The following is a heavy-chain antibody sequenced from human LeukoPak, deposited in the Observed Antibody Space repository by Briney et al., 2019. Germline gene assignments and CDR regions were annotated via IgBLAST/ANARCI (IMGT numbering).Heavy chain of an antibody. D-gene: IGHD3-10*01. Sequence: GESLKISCKGSGYSFISYSIGWVRQMPGKGLEWVGIIHPGDNTDRPSFEGQVTFSADWSSSTAYLQWSSLKASDTAMYFCARHRDYGEYDAFDIWGQGTVVTVSS. CDR1: GYSFISYS. CDR3: ARHRDYGEYDAFDI. J-gene: IGHJ3*02. CDR2: IHPGDN. V-gene: IGHV5-51*01.